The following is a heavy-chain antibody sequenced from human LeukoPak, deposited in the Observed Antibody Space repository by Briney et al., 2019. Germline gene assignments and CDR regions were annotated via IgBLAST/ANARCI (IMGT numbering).Heavy chain of an antibody. J-gene: IGHJ5*02. D-gene: IGHD2-21*01. V-gene: IGHV4-59*08. CDR2: IYTSGST. CDR3: ARHDLEVDGP. Sequence: SETLSLTCTVSGGSISSYYWSWIRQPPGKGLEWIGYIYTSGSTNYNPSLKSRVTMSVDTSKNQFSLKLSSVTAADTAVYYCARHDLEVDGPWGQGTLVTVSS. CDR1: GGSISSYY.